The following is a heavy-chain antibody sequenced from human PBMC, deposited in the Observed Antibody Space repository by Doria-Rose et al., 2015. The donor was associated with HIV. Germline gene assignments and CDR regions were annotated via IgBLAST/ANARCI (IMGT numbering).Heavy chain of an antibody. CDR3: ARIKSSRWYHKYYFDF. V-gene: IGHV2-26*01. J-gene: IGHJ4*02. Sequence: QVTLKESGPVLVKPTETLTLTCTVSGVSLSSPGMGVSWIRQPPGKALEWLANIFSDDERSYKTSLKSRLTISRGTSKSQVVLTMTDMDSVDTAKYYCARIKSSRWYHKYYFDFWGQGTLVIVSA. D-gene: IGHD6-13*01. CDR2: IFSDDER. CDR1: GVSLSSPGMG.